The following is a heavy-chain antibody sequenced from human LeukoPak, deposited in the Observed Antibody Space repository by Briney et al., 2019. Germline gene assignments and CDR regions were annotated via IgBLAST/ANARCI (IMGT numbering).Heavy chain of an antibody. CDR2: ISSRSSYI. V-gene: IGHV3-21*01. J-gene: IGHJ4*02. Sequence: GGSLRLSCAASGFTFSDYSMSWVRQAPGKGLQWVSSISSRSSYIYSADSGKGRFTISRDNAKNSVSLQMNSLRAEDTAVYYCARGWDGYSYGIWGQGTLVTVSS. CDR1: GFTFSDYS. CDR3: ARGWDGYSYGI. D-gene: IGHD5-18*01.